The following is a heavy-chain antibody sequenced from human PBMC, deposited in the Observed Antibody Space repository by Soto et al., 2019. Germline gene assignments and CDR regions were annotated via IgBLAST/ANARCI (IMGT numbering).Heavy chain of an antibody. CDR1: GYTFTDYF. D-gene: IGHD2-21*01. Sequence: QGQLVQSGAEVKKPGASVKVSCEASGYTFTDYFIHWVRQAPGQGLEWIGWINPYSGGADLSQKFQGRVTMTRDTSISTAYMEVSSLRSDDTAVFYCARLMHYSHSGGSSHSGFDMWGQGTLVTVSS. J-gene: IGHJ3*02. CDR2: INPYSGGA. V-gene: IGHV1-2*02. CDR3: ARLMHYSHSGGSSHSGFDM.